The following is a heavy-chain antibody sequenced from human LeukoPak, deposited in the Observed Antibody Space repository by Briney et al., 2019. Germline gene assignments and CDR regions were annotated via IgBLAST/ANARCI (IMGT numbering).Heavy chain of an antibody. Sequence: ASVKVPCKASGYTLTSYDINWVRQATGQGLEWMGWMNPNSGRTGYAQNFQGRITITRSTSISTAYMELSSLRSEDTAVYYCTRETSSRYFDYWGQGTLVTVSS. J-gene: IGHJ4*02. CDR1: GYTLTSYD. V-gene: IGHV1-8*01. CDR2: MNPNSGRT. CDR3: TRETSSRYFDY.